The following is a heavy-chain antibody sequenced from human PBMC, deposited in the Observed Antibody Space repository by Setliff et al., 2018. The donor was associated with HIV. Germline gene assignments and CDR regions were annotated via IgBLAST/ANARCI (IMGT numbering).Heavy chain of an antibody. CDR2: ISPNNGYK. V-gene: IGHV1-2*02. Sequence: ASVKVSCKASGYSFTDYFMHWVRQAPGQGLERMGWISPNNGYKNIPQSFQGRVTMTRDTSINTAYMELSGLRSDDTAMYYCARQLSNSLDYWGQGTLVTVSS. CDR1: GYSFTDYF. CDR3: ARQLSNSLDY. J-gene: IGHJ4*02. D-gene: IGHD7-27*01.